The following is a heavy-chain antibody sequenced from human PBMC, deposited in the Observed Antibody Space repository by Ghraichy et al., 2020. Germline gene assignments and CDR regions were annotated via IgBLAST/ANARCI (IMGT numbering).Heavy chain of an antibody. CDR3: ARKSVLRFFARWFDP. V-gene: IGHV4-39*01. CDR1: GGSISSSSYY. CDR2: IYYSGST. J-gene: IGHJ5*02. D-gene: IGHD3-3*01. Sequence: SETLSLTCTVSGGSISSSSYYWGWIRQPPGKGLEWIGSIYYSGSTYYNPSLKSRVTISVDTSKNQFSLKLSSVTAADTAVYYCARKSVLRFFARWFDPGAREPWSPSPQ.